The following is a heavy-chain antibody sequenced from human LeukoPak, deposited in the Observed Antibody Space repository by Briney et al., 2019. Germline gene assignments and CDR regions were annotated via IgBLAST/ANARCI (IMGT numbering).Heavy chain of an antibody. D-gene: IGHD6-6*01. Sequence: SETLSLTCAVYGGSFSGYYWSWIRQPPGKGLEWIGEINHSGSTNYNPSLKSRVTISVDTSKNQFSLKLSSVTAADTAVYYCARRAARNYYYYYYMDVWGKGTTVTVSS. V-gene: IGHV4-34*01. CDR3: ARRAARNYYYYYYMDV. J-gene: IGHJ6*03. CDR1: GGSFSGYY. CDR2: INHSGST.